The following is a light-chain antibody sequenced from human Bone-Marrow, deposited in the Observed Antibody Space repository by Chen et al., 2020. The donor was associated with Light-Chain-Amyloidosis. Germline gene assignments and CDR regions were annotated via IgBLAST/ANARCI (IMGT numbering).Light chain of an antibody. CDR3: QQYYDLPFT. V-gene: IGKV1-33*01. Sequence: DIQMTQSPSSLLASVGDRVTITCQASQDISNYLNWYQQKPGKAPKLLIHDASSLESGVPSRFSGSGSGTDCTFNISSLQPGDIGTYHCQQYYDLPFTFGQGTKLEI. CDR2: DAS. J-gene: IGKJ2*01. CDR1: QDISNY.